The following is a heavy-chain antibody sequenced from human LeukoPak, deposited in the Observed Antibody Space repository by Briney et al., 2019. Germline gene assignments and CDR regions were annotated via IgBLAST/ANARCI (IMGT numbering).Heavy chain of an antibody. Sequence: SGGSLRLSCAASGFTFSNYEMNWVRQAPGKGLEWVSYIQTNGVTKYYADSVKARFTISRDNAKNSLYLQMNSLRAEDTALYYCARGKSTYHFDYWGQGTLVTVSS. J-gene: IGHJ4*02. D-gene: IGHD2/OR15-2a*01. CDR2: IQTNGVTK. V-gene: IGHV3-48*03. CDR1: GFTFSNYE. CDR3: ARGKSTYHFDY.